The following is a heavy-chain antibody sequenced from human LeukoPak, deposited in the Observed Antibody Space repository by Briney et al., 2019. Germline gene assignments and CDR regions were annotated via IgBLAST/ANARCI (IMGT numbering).Heavy chain of an antibody. V-gene: IGHV3-48*04. Sequence: PGGSLRLSCAASGYTFGSYSINWVRQAPGKGLEWISYIRSTGTSIYYADSVKGRFTISRDNAKNSLYLQMNSLRAEDTAVYFCARGRDYFYFDYWGQGTLVTVSS. CDR2: IRSTGTSI. CDR1: GYTFGSYS. CDR3: ARGRDYFYFDY. J-gene: IGHJ4*02. D-gene: IGHD4-17*01.